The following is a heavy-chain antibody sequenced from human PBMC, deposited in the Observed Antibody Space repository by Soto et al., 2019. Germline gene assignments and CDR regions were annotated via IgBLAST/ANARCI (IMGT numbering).Heavy chain of an antibody. V-gene: IGHV1-69*02. Sequence: SVKVSCKASGGTFSSYTISWVRQAPGQGLEWMGRIIPILGIANYAQKFQGRVTITADKSTSTAYMELTSMRSEDKAVYYCALYDISYSAIEYYYYMDVWGKGYTVTVSS. CDR3: ALYDISYSAIEYYYYMDV. D-gene: IGHD3-9*01. CDR2: IIPILGIA. CDR1: GGTFSSYT. J-gene: IGHJ6*03.